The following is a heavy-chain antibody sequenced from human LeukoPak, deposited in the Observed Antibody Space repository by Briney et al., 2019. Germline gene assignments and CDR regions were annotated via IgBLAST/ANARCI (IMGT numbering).Heavy chain of an antibody. CDR1: GFAFSNYA. Sequence: GGSLRLSCAASGFAFSNYAMSWVRQAPGKGLEWVSFISGSAISTYYAGSVKGRFTISRDNSKNTLYLQMNSLRAEDRAIYYCARERDRSSSPTGLDPWGQGTLVTVSS. J-gene: IGHJ5*02. CDR3: ARERDRSSSPTGLDP. V-gene: IGHV3-23*01. CDR2: ISGSAIST. D-gene: IGHD6-13*01.